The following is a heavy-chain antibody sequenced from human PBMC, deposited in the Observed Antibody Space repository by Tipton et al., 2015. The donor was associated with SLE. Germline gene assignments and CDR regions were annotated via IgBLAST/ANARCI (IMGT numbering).Heavy chain of an antibody. CDR1: GGSFSGYY. J-gene: IGHJ4*02. CDR2: INHSGST. Sequence: TLSLTCAVYGGSFSGYYWSWIRQPPGKGLEWIGEINHSGSTYYNPSLKSRVTISVDTYMNQFSLKLSSVTAADTAVYYCARSRGGASRAFDYWGQGTLVIVSS. CDR3: ARSRGGASRAFDY. V-gene: IGHV4-34*01. D-gene: IGHD3-16*01.